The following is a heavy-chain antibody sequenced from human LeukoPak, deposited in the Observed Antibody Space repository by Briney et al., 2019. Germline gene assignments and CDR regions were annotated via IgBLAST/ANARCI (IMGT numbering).Heavy chain of an antibody. J-gene: IGHJ4*02. Sequence: PGGSLRLSCAASGFTFSSYAMSWIRQPPGKGLEWIGEINHSGSTNYNPSLKSRVTISVDTSKNQFSLKLSSVTAADTAAYYCAIGYCSSTSCPSFDYWGQGTLVTVSS. CDR1: GFTFSSYA. CDR2: INHSGST. D-gene: IGHD2-2*01. V-gene: IGHV4-34*08. CDR3: AIGYCSSTSCPSFDY.